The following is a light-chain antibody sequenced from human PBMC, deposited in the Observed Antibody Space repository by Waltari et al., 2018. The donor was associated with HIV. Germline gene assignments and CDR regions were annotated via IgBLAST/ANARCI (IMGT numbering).Light chain of an antibody. V-gene: IGKV1-9*01. CDR3: QHLNSYPP. J-gene: IGKJ1*01. Sequence: DIQLTQSPSFLSASVGDRVTITCRASKGISTYLAWYQQKPGKAPKLLIYGASTLQSGVPSRFSGSGSGTEFTLTIIGLQPEDFATYYCQHLNSYPPFGQGTKVEIK. CDR1: KGISTY. CDR2: GAS.